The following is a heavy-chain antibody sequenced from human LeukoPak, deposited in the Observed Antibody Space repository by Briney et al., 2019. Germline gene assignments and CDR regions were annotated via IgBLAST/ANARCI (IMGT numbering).Heavy chain of an antibody. J-gene: IGHJ4*02. D-gene: IGHD2-15*01. V-gene: IGHV3-23*01. CDR3: AKQKGYCSGGSCYYSDY. CDR1: GFTSSSYA. Sequence: PGGSLTLSCAASGFTSSSYAMSWVRQAPGKGLEWVSTLSGSGASTSYADSVKGRFTISRDNSKNTLYLQMNSLRAEDTARYYCAKQKGYCSGGSCYYSDYWGQGTLVTVSS. CDR2: LSGSGAST.